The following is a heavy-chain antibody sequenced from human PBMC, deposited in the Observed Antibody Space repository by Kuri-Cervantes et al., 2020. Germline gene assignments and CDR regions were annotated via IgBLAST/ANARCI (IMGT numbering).Heavy chain of an antibody. D-gene: IGHD5-12*01. Sequence: ASVKVSCKASGYTFTSYDINWVRQATGQGLEWMGWMNPNSGNTGYAQKFQGRVTMTRNTSISTAYMELSSLRSEDTAVYYCARGPRKYGGYVVTYYYYGMDVWGQGTTVTVSS. CDR3: ARGPRKYGGYVVTYYYYGMDV. J-gene: IGHJ6*02. CDR2: MNPNSGNT. CDR1: GYTFTSYD. V-gene: IGHV1-8*01.